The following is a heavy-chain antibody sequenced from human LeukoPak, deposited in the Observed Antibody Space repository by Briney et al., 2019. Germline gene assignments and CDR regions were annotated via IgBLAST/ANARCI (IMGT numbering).Heavy chain of an antibody. V-gene: IGHV3-30*18. D-gene: IGHD4/OR15-4a*01. CDR2: ISYDGPNK. Sequence: PGRSLRLSCAASGFTFKNYGMHWVRQAPGKGLEWVAVISYDGPNKYYADSVRGRFTISRDNSKNTQYLQMNSLRSDDTAVYYCAKGLARFGYGALLDYWGQGTLVTVSS. CDR3: AKGLARFGYGALLDY. J-gene: IGHJ4*02. CDR1: GFTFKNYG.